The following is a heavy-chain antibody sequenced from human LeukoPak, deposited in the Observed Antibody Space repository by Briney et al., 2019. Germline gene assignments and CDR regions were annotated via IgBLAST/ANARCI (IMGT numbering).Heavy chain of an antibody. CDR2: INPSGGST. CDR3: ARVEGYGSGSYTFDY. CDR1: GYTFTSYY. Sequence: ASVKVSCKASGYTFTSYYMHWVRQAPGQGLEWMGIINPSGGSTSYAQKFQGRVTMTRDTSPSTVHIELSSLRSEDTAVYYCARVEGYGSGSYTFDYWGQGTLVTVSS. V-gene: IGHV1-46*01. D-gene: IGHD3-10*01. J-gene: IGHJ4*02.